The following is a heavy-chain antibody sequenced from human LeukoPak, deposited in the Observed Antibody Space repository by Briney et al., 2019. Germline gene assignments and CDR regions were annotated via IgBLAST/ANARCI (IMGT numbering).Heavy chain of an antibody. CDR3: ARANFLYCSSTTCLFDY. D-gene: IGHD2-2*01. CDR1: GCTFTDYY. CDR2: INPNSGDT. V-gene: IGHV1-2*02. Sequence: GASVKVSCKASGCTFTDYYMHWVRQAPGQGFEWMGWINPNSGDTNYAQKFQGRVTMTRDTSISTAHMELSRLRSDGTAVYYCARANFLYCSSTTCLFDYWGQGTLVIVSS. J-gene: IGHJ4*02.